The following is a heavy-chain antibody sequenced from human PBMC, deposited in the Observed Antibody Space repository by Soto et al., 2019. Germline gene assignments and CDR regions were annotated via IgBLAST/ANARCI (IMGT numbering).Heavy chain of an antibody. Sequence: QLQLQESGSGLVKPSQTLSLTCAVSGGSISSGGYSWSWIRQPPGKGLEWIGYIYHSGSTYYNPSLKSRVTISVDRSKNQFSLKLSSVPAADPAVYYCGRIAVASQSLDSCGQGTLSNVCS. J-gene: IGHJ4*02. CDR2: IYHSGST. CDR3: GRIAVASQSLDS. V-gene: IGHV4-30-2*01. D-gene: IGHD6-19*01. CDR1: GGSISSGGYS.